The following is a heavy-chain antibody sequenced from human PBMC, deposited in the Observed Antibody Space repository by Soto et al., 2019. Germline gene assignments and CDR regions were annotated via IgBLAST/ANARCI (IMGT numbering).Heavy chain of an antibody. J-gene: IGHJ5*02. CDR2: TYFRSKWYN. Sequence: SHTLSLTCAISGDSVSSNTASWNWIRQSPSRGLEWLGRTYFRSKWYNDYAVSVKSRIIINPDTSNNQFSLQLNSVTPEDTAVYFCEKGENLGPKTGYAFDPWGQGIMGTVSS. D-gene: IGHD5-12*01. V-gene: IGHV6-1*01. CDR3: EKGENLGPKTGYAFDP. CDR1: GDSVSSNTAS.